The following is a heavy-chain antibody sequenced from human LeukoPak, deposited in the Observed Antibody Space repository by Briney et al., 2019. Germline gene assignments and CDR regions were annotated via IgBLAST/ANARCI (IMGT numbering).Heavy chain of an antibody. V-gene: IGHV4-34*01. CDR3: ARGNICSSTSCSFDY. Sequence: PSETLSLTCAVYGGSFSGYYWSWIRQPPGKGLEWIGEINHSGSTNYNPSLKSRVTISVDTSKNQFSLKLSSVTAADTAVYYCARGNICSSTSCSFDYWGQGTLVTVSS. CDR1: GGSFSGYY. CDR2: INHSGST. J-gene: IGHJ4*02. D-gene: IGHD2-2*01.